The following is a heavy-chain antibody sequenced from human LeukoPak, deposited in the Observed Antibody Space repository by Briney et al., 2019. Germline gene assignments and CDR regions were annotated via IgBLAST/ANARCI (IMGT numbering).Heavy chain of an antibody. D-gene: IGHD2-21*02. V-gene: IGHV3-30*04. CDR1: GFTFSSYA. CDR2: ISYDGSNK. J-gene: IGHJ4*02. Sequence: GRSLRLSCAASGFTFSSYAMHWVRQAPGKGLEWVAVISYDGSNKYYADSVKGRFTISRDNSKNTLYLQMNSLRAEDTAVYYCARDRDGHYFDYWGQGTLVTVPS. CDR3: ARDRDGHYFDY.